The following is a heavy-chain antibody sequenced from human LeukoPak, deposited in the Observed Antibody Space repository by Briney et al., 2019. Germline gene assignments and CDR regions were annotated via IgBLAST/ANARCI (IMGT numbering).Heavy chain of an antibody. CDR3: ARETLYSSSSMDY. J-gene: IGHJ4*02. Sequence: GGTLRLSCAASGFTFSSYSMNWVRQAPGKGLEWVSSISSSSSYIYYADPVKGRFTISRDNAKNSLYLQMNSLRAEDTAVYYCARETLYSSSSMDYWGQGTLVTVSS. CDR2: ISSSSSYI. CDR1: GFTFSSYS. V-gene: IGHV3-21*01. D-gene: IGHD6-6*01.